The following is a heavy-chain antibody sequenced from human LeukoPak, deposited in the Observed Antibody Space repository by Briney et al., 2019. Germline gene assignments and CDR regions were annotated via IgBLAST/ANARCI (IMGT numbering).Heavy chain of an antibody. J-gene: IGHJ4*02. CDR3: ARERRGGDSSGYYSYYFDY. V-gene: IGHV4-31*03. CDR1: GGSISSGGYY. CDR2: IYYSGST. D-gene: IGHD3-22*01. Sequence: SQTLSLTCTVSGGSISSGGYYWSWIRQHPGEGLEWVGYIYYSGSTYYNPSLKSRVTISVDTSKNQFSLKLSSVTAADTAVYYCARERRGGDSSGYYSYYFDYWGQGTLVTVSS.